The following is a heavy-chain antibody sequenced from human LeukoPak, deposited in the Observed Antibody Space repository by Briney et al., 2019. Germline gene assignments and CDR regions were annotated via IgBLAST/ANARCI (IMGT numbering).Heavy chain of an antibody. CDR2: IRDSGSST. Sequence: GGALRLSCAASGFTFSSYAMSWVRQAQGKGLEWVSAIRDSGSSTHYADSVKGRFTTSRDNSKNTLFLQMNSLRAEDTAIYYCAKDFDSWSGYYDYWGQGTLVTVSS. CDR1: GFTFSSYA. D-gene: IGHD3-3*01. V-gene: IGHV3-23*01. J-gene: IGHJ4*02. CDR3: AKDFDSWSGYYDY.